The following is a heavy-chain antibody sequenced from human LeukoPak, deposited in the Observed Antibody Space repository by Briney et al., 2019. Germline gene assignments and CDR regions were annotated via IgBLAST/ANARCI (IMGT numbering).Heavy chain of an antibody. J-gene: IGHJ3*02. CDR2: IYYSGST. D-gene: IGHD4-17*01. Sequence: SETLSLTCTVSGGSISSSSYYWAWLRQPPGTGLEWLGYIYYSGSTNYNPSLKSRVTISVDTSKNQFSLKLSSVTAADTAVYYCARDPRYGDLKGAFDIWGQGTMVSVSS. CDR3: ARDPRYGDLKGAFDI. V-gene: IGHV4-61*01. CDR1: GGSISSSSYY.